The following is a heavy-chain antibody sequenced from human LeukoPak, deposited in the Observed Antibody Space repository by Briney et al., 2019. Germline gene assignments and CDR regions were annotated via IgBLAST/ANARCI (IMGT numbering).Heavy chain of an antibody. CDR3: ARDRYQLLFTPPYYYYYMDV. CDR1: GGSISSYY. D-gene: IGHD2-2*01. V-gene: IGHV4-59*01. J-gene: IGHJ6*03. Sequence: SETLSLTCTVSGGSISSYYWSWIRQPPGKGLEWIGYIYYSGSTNYNPSLKSRVTISVDTSKNQFSLKLSSVTAADTAVYYCARDRYQLLFTPPYYYYYMDVWGKGTTVTISS. CDR2: IYYSGST.